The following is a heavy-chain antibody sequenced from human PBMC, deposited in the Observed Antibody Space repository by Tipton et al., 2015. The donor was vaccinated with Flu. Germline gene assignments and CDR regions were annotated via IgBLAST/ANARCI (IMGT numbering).Heavy chain of an antibody. Sequence: QLVQSGAEVKKPGESLKISCEASGYSFANYWIGWVRQMPGKGLEWMGIIYPGNSDTRYGPSFRGQVTISADKSISTAYLQWRSLKASDTAMYYCARPLSPGLAAAIDYWGQGTLVTVSS. J-gene: IGHJ4*02. D-gene: IGHD6-25*01. CDR1: GYSFANYW. CDR2: IYPGNSDT. V-gene: IGHV5-51*01. CDR3: ARPLSPGLAAAIDY.